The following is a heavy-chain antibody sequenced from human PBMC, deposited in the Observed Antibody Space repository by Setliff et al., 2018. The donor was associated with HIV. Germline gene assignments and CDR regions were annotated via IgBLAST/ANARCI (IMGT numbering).Heavy chain of an antibody. CDR1: GYTFTSYG. V-gene: IGHV1-18*01. CDR3: ARSAKSGAWTYYDFWSGYSYYYYMDV. J-gene: IGHJ6*03. Sequence: ASVKVSCKASGYTFTSYGISWVRQAPGQGLEWMGWISAYNGNTHYAQRLQGRVTMTTDTSTRTAYMELRSLRSDDTAVYYCARSAKSGAWTYYDFWSGYSYYYYMDVWGKGTTVTVSS. D-gene: IGHD3-3*01. CDR2: ISAYNGNT.